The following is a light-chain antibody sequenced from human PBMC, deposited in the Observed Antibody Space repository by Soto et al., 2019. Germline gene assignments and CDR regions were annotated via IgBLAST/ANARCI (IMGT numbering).Light chain of an antibody. CDR1: QSVGSS. CDR2: GAS. CDR3: QQYNNWPRT. V-gene: IGKV3D-15*01. J-gene: IGKJ1*01. Sequence: EIVMTQSPATLSVSPGERATLSCRASQSVGSSLAWYQQEPGQAPRLLIYGASTRATGIPARFSGSGSGTEFTLTISSLRSEDFAVYYCQQYNNWPRTFGQGTKVDIK.